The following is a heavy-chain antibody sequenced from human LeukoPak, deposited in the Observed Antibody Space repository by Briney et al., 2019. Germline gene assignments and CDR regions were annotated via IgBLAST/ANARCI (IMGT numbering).Heavy chain of an antibody. CDR1: GFTPSGYM. V-gene: IGHV3-21*06. J-gene: IGHJ1*01. D-gene: IGHD2-15*01. CDR3: SSVRCGCFCARVGFAYVNN. Sequence: GESLRLSCAASGFTPSGYMMRLVRQPPGKGLEWVASISYSGSFIYYGKDGRFTITSASASGSVTLQMTNLRVGATARYFCSSVRCGCFCARVGFAYVNNWGQGTHVIVTS. CDR2: ISYSGSFI.